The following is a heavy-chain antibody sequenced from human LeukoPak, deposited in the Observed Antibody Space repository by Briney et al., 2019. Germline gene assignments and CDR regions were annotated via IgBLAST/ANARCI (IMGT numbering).Heavy chain of an antibody. CDR3: ARGNYYDSSGYFDY. Sequence: SETLSLTCAVYGGSFSGYYWSWIRQPPGKGLEWIGEINHSGSTNYNPSLKSRVTISVGTSKNQFSLKLSSVTAADTAVCYCARGNYYDSSGYFDYWGQGTLVTVSS. CDR2: INHSGST. J-gene: IGHJ4*02. D-gene: IGHD3-22*01. V-gene: IGHV4-34*01. CDR1: GGSFSGYY.